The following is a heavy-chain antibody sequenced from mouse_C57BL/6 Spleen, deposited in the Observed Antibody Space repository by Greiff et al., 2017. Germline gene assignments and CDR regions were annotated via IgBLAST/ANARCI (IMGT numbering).Heavy chain of an antibody. D-gene: IGHD1-1*01. CDR3: TRVGYGSSYEDYFDY. J-gene: IGHJ2*01. CDR1: GFTFSSYA. V-gene: IGHV5-9-1*02. CDR2: ISSGGDYI. Sequence: EVQLVESGEGLVKPGGSLKLSCAASGFTFSSYAMSWVRQTPEKRLEWVAYISSGGDYIYYADTVKGRFTISRDNARNTLYLQMSSLKSEDTAMYYCTRVGYGSSYEDYFDYWGQGTTLTVSS.